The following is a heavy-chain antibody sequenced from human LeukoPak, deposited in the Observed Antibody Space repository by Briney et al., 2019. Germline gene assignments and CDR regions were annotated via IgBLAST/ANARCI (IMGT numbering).Heavy chain of an antibody. CDR2: ISGSDGST. J-gene: IGHJ5*02. V-gene: IGHV3-23*01. CDR1: GFTFTSYA. D-gene: IGHD6-6*01. CDR3: AKNKGRIAARPDNWFDL. Sequence: PGGSLRLSCAASGFTFTSYAMSWVRQVPGKGLEWVSAISGSDGSTYYADSVKGRFTISRDNSKNTLYLQMNSLRAEDTAVYFCAKNKGRIAARPDNWFDLWGQGTLVTVSS.